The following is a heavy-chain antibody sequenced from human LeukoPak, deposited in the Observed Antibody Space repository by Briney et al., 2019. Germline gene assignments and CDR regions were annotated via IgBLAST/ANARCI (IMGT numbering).Heavy chain of an antibody. Sequence: PSETLSLTCAVSGGSISSGGYSWSWIRQPPGKGLEWIGYIYHSGSTNYNPSLKSRVTISVDTSKNQFSLKLSSVTAADTAVYYCARGLSAIVHWGQGTLVTVSS. J-gene: IGHJ4*02. CDR1: GGSISSGGYS. CDR3: ARGLSAIVH. CDR2: IYHSGST. D-gene: IGHD2-21*02. V-gene: IGHV4-30-2*01.